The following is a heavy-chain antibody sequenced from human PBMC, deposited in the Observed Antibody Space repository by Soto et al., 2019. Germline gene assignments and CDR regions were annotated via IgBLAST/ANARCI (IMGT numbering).Heavy chain of an antibody. Sequence: LRLSCAASGFTFSTYAMSWVRQAPGKGLEWVSAISGSPSSTYYADSVKGRFTISRDNSKKTLFLQMNSLRAEDTAIYYCAKDGYASSGDLYYFDYWGQGIPVTVSS. CDR2: ISGSPSST. J-gene: IGHJ4*02. CDR1: GFTFSTYA. V-gene: IGHV3-23*01. CDR3: AKDGYASSGDLYYFDY. D-gene: IGHD3-22*01.